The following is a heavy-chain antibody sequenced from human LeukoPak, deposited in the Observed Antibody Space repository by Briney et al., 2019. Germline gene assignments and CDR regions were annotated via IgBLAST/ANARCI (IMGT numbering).Heavy chain of an antibody. CDR1: GYTFTGYY. V-gene: IGHV1-2*02. D-gene: IGHD3-3*01. J-gene: IGHJ4*02. CDR2: INPKSGGT. CDR3: AKCNDFWSGYLAFDY. Sequence: ASVKVSCKASGYTFTGYYMHWVRQAPGQGLEWMGWINPKSGGTNYAQKFQGRVTMTRDTSISTAYMDLSRLRFDDTAVYYCAKCNDFWSGYLAFDYWGQGTLVTVSS.